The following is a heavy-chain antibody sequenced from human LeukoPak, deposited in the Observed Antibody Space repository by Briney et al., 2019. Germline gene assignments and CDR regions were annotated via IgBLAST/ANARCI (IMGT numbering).Heavy chain of an antibody. CDR2: IYYSGST. CDR3: ARRAFGELGNYFDY. CDR1: GGSISSSSYY. Sequence: PSETLSLTCTVSGGSISSSSYYWGWIRQPPGKGLEWIGSIYYSGSTYYNPSLKSRVTISVDTSKNQFSLKLSSVTAADTAVYYCARRAFGELGNYFDYWGQGTLVTVSS. D-gene: IGHD3-10*01. V-gene: IGHV4-39*07. J-gene: IGHJ4*02.